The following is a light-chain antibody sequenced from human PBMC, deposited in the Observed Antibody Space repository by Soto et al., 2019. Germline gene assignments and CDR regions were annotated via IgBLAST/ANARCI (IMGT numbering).Light chain of an antibody. V-gene: IGKV1-12*01. CDR1: RDISNS. Sequence: DIQMTQSPSSVSASVGDRLTITCRASRDISNSLAWYQQTPGKAPKLLLRGASSLHRGVPSRFSGGGAGTEFTPTISSLQPEDFATYYCQQTSAFPRIFGQGTKVDVK. CDR3: QQTSAFPRI. J-gene: IGKJ1*01. CDR2: GAS.